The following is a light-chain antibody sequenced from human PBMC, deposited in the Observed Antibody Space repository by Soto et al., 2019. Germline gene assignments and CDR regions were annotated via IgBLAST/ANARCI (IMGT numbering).Light chain of an antibody. CDR3: QQRSNWPT. V-gene: IGKV3-15*01. CDR2: GAS. J-gene: IGKJ5*01. CDR1: QSVSSN. Sequence: EIVMTQSPATLSVSPGERATLSCRASQSVSSNLAWYQQKPGQAPRLLIYGASTRATGIPARFSGSGSGIDFTLTISSLQPEDFAVYYCQQRSNWPTFGQGTRLEIK.